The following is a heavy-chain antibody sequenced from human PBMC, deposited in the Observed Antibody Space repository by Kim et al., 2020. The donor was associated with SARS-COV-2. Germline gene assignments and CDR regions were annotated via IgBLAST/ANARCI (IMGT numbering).Heavy chain of an antibody. V-gene: IGHV3-9*01. Sequence: GGSLRLSCAASGFKFDDYAMHWVRQAPGKGLEWVSGISWNGASVAYADSVKGRFTISRDNAKNSLYLQANSLGPEDTAFYYCTKDFGATDIYYYYIDVWG. J-gene: IGHJ6*03. CDR3: TKDFGATDIYYYYIDV. CDR2: ISWNGASV. CDR1: GFKFDDYA. D-gene: IGHD3-16*01.